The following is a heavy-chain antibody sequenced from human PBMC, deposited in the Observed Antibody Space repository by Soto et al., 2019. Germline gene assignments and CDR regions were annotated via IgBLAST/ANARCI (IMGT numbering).Heavy chain of an antibody. CDR1: GYTFTGYY. D-gene: IGHD6-6*01. V-gene: IGHV1-2*04. Sequence: ASVKVSCKASGYTFTGYYMHWVRQAPGQGLEWMGWINPNSGGTNYAQKFQGWVTMTRDTSTSTAYMELSRLRSDDTAVYYCAREYSSSSFPYYYYGMDVWGQGTTVTVSS. CDR2: INPNSGGT. J-gene: IGHJ6*02. CDR3: AREYSSSSFPYYYYGMDV.